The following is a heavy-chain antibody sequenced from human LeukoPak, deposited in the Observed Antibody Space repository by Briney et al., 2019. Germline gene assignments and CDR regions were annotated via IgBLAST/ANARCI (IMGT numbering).Heavy chain of an antibody. Sequence: SETLSLTCKVSGDSIRSMSYYWGWIRQSPGKGLEWVATVYSSGTTYFNPSVKSRVTIFMDPSKNQFSLKLSSVTAADTAVYYCAREAPHYYGSGSLDYWGQGTLVTVSS. CDR1: GDSIRSMSYY. CDR2: VYSSGTT. J-gene: IGHJ4*02. V-gene: IGHV4-39*07. CDR3: AREAPHYYGSGSLDY. D-gene: IGHD3-10*01.